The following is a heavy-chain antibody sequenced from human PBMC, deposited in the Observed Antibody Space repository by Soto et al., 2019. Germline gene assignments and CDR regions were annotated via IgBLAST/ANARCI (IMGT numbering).Heavy chain of an antibody. CDR2: ISYDGSNK. J-gene: IGHJ5*02. D-gene: IGHD4-17*01. Sequence: QVQLVESGGGVVQPGRSLRLSCAASGFTFRSYTLHWVRQAPGKGLEWVAVISYDGSNKYYADSVKGRFTISRDNSKNTLYLQMNSLRPEDTDVYYCAKDPAPYGDYGNWFDPWGQGTLVTVSS. V-gene: IGHV3-30*04. CDR3: AKDPAPYGDYGNWFDP. CDR1: GFTFRSYT.